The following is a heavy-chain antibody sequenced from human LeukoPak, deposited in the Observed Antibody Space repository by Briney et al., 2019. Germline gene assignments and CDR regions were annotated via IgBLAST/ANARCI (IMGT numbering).Heavy chain of an antibody. J-gene: IGHJ4*02. D-gene: IGHD2-2*02. V-gene: IGHV3-48*03. CDR3: ASGNIVVVPAAIAY. Sequence: GGSLRLSCAASGFTFSNYEMNWVRQAPGKGLEWLSYINSGGITIYYADSVKGRFTISRDNAKNSLYLQMNSLRAEDTAVYYCASGNIVVVPAAIAYWGQGTLVTVSS. CDR2: INSGGITI. CDR1: GFTFSNYE.